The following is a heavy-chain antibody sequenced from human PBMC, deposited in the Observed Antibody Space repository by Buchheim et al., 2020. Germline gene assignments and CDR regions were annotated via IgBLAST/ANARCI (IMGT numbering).Heavy chain of an antibody. D-gene: IGHD6-19*01. CDR1: GGSFSGYY. CDR2: INHSGST. CDR3: ASRESGWVLPRTYFDY. V-gene: IGHV4-34*01. J-gene: IGHJ4*02. Sequence: QVQLQQWGAGLLKPSETLSLTCAVYGGSFSGYYWSWIRQPQGKGLEWIGEINHSGSTNYNPSLKSRVTISVDTSKNQFSLKLSSVTAADTAVYYCASRESGWVLPRTYFDYWGQGTL.